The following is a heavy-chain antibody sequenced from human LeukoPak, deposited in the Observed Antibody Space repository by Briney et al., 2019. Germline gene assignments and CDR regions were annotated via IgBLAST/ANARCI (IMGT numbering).Heavy chain of an antibody. D-gene: IGHD3-22*01. CDR1: GGTFSSYA. J-gene: IGHJ5*02. Sequence: SVKVSRKASGGTFSSYAISWVRQAPGQGLEWMGGIIPIFGTANYAQKFQGRVTITADKSTSTAYMELSSLRSEDTAVYYCAREGYHDSSVEWFDPWGQGTLVTVSS. CDR2: IIPIFGTA. CDR3: AREGYHDSSVEWFDP. V-gene: IGHV1-69*06.